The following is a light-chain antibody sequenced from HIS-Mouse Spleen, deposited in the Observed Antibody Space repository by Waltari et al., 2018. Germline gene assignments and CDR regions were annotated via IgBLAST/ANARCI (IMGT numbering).Light chain of an antibody. V-gene: IGLV2-14*03. CDR2: DVS. J-gene: IGLJ2*01. Sequence: QSALTQPASVSGSPGQSITISCTGTSSAVGGYTYVSCYQQHPGKAPKFMIYDVSNRPSGVSNRFSGSKSGNTASLTISGLQAEDEADYYCSSYTSSSFNVVFGGGTKLTVL. CDR3: SSYTSSSFNVV. CDR1: SSAVGGYTY.